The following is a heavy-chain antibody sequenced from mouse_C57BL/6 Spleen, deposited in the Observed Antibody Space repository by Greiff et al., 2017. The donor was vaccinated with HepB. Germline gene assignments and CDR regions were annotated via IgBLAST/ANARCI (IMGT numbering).Heavy chain of an antibody. CDR3: AREDSSGYNYAMDY. CDR2: INPNNGGT. V-gene: IGHV1-18*01. CDR1: GYTFTDYN. Sequence: EVQLQQSGPELVKPGASVKIPCKASGYTFTDYNMDWVKQSHGKSLEWIGDINPNNGGTIYNQKFKGKATLTVDKSSSTAYMELRSLTSEDTAVYYCAREDSSGYNYAMDYWGQGTSVTVSS. J-gene: IGHJ4*01. D-gene: IGHD3-2*02.